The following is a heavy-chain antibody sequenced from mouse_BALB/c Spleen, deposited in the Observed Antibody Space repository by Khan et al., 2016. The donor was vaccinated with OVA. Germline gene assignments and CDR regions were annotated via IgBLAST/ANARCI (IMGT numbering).Heavy chain of an antibody. D-gene: IGHD3-2*02. Sequence: QVQLLQSGAELVRPGASVKLSCKTSGYIFTTYWIHWVKQRPGQGLEWIARIYPGTNNTYYNEKFKDKVTLTADKSSSTAYMQLSSLKSEDTAVYFCAREEALYYFDYWGQGTTLTVSS. CDR3: AREEALYYFDY. J-gene: IGHJ2*01. V-gene: IGHV1-76*01. CDR1: GYIFTTYW. CDR2: IYPGTNNT.